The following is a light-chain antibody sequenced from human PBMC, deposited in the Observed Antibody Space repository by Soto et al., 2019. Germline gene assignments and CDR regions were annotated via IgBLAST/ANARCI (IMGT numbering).Light chain of an antibody. Sequence: DIQMTQSPSTLSASVGDRVTITCRASQSISSWLAWYQQKPGKAPKLLIYDASSLESGVPSRFSGSGSGTEFTLTISSLQPDDFATYYCQQHNSIGYTFGQGTKLEIK. CDR1: QSISSW. J-gene: IGKJ2*01. V-gene: IGKV1-5*01. CDR2: DAS. CDR3: QQHNSIGYT.